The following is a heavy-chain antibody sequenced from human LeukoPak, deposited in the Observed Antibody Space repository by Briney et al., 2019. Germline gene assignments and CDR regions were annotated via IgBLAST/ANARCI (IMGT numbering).Heavy chain of an antibody. D-gene: IGHD3-10*01. CDR1: GFTFSSYA. V-gene: IGHV3-23*01. CDR2: ISGSGGST. CDR3: AKDGEIRSGSYFDY. J-gene: IGHJ4*02. Sequence: GGSLRLSCAASGFTFSSYAMSWVRQAPGKGLEWVSAISGSGGSTYYADSVKGRFTISRDNSKNTLYLQMNSLGAEDTAVYYCAKDGEIRSGSYFDYWGQGTLVTVSS.